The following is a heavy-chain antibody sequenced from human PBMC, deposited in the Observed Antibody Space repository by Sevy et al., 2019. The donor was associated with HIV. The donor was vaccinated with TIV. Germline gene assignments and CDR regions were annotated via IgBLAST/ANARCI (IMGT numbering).Heavy chain of an antibody. Sequence: GGSLRLSCAASGFTFSDYAMHWVRQAPGKGLEWVAVISYDGRNNKYNADSVKGRFTISRDNSKNTLYLQMNSLRAEDTAIYYCARDRGELLSSASDYWGQGTLVTVSS. J-gene: IGHJ4*02. CDR2: ISYDGRNNK. D-gene: IGHD1-26*01. CDR1: GFTFSDYA. V-gene: IGHV3-30*04. CDR3: ARDRGELLSSASDY.